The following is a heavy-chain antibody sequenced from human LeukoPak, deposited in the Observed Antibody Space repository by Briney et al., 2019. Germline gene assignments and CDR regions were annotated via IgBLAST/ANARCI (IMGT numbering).Heavy chain of an antibody. V-gene: IGHV4-59*08. CDR1: GGSMSSYY. CDR2: IYYSGST. D-gene: IGHD6-6*01. CDR3: ARLGSSYAFDI. J-gene: IGHJ3*02. Sequence: SETLSLTCTVSGGSMSSYYWSWIRQPPGKGLEWIGYIYYSGSTNYNPSLKSRVTISVDTSKNQFSLKLSSVTAADTAVYYCARLGSSYAFDIWGQGTMVTVSS.